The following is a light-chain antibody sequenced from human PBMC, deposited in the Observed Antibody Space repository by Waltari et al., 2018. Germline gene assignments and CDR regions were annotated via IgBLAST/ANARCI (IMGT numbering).Light chain of an antibody. CDR2: YKSHSDQ. Sequence: QAVLTQPSSLSASPGASASLTCTLRSGINVGYYRIYWYQQKPGSPPQYLLRYKSHSDQPHDSRVPRRFSGSKDASANAGILIISGLQSEDEADYYCMIWHNNAVVFGGGTTLTVL. CDR3: MIWHNNAVV. CDR1: SGINVGYYR. J-gene: IGLJ2*01. V-gene: IGLV5-45*03.